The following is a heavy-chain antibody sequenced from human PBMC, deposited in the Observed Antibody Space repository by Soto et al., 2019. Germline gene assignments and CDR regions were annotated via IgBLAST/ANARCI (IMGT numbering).Heavy chain of an antibody. CDR3: AKDPNGDFVGAFDI. V-gene: IGHV3-23*01. Sequence: GGSLRLSCVGSGFSIRNYAMSWVRQAPGAGPEWVSGISSSGGRTYYADSVKGRFTISRDNSKNTLFLQMNTLRAEDTALYYCAKDPNGDFVGAFDIWGWGTMVTVSS. CDR1: GFSIRNYA. J-gene: IGHJ3*02. D-gene: IGHD4-17*01. CDR2: ISSSGGRT.